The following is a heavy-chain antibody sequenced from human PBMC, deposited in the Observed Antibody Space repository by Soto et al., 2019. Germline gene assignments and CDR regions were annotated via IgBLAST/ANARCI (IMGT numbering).Heavy chain of an antibody. CDR3: ARDPGGMVRGSDY. CDR2: INQDGSGK. Sequence: GGSLRLSCSGSEFTFDTYWMHWVRQAPGKGLEWVANINQDGSGKYYVDSVKGRFTISRDNAKNSLYLQMNSLRVEDTAVYYCARDPGGMVRGSDYWGQGTLVTVSS. CDR1: EFTFDTYW. V-gene: IGHV3-7*01. D-gene: IGHD3-10*01. J-gene: IGHJ4*02.